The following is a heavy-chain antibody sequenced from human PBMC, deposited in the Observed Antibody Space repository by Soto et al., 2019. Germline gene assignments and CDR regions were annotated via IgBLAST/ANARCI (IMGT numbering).Heavy chain of an antibody. D-gene: IGHD6-19*01. J-gene: IGHJ4*02. CDR2: INNDGSTT. CDR1: GFTFSSYW. V-gene: IGHV3-74*01. CDR3: ARVGSSGWHPLDY. Sequence: GGSLRLSCAASGFTFSSYWMHWVRQAPGKGLVWVSRINNDGSTTTYADSVKGRFTISRDNAENTLYLQMNSLRAEDTAVYCCARVGSSGWHPLDYWGQGTLVTVSS.